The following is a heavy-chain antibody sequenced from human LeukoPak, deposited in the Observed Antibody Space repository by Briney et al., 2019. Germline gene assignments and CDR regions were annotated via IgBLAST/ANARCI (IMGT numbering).Heavy chain of an antibody. J-gene: IGHJ6*02. D-gene: IGHD3-10*01. Sequence: SETLSLTCTVSGGSISSYYWSWIRQPPGKGLEWIGYIYYGGSTNYNPSLKSRVTTSVDTSKNQFSLKLSSVTAADTAVYYCARAWFGELQDYYYGMDVWGQGTTVTVSS. CDR1: GGSISSYY. V-gene: IGHV4-59*01. CDR2: IYYGGST. CDR3: ARAWFGELQDYYYGMDV.